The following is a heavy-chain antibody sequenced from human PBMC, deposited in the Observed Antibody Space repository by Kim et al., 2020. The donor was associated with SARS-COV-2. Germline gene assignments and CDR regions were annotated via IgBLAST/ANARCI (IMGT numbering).Heavy chain of an antibody. Sequence: SVKVSCKASGGAFSSYAISWVRQAPGQGLEWMGWIIPIFGTANYAQKFQGRVTITADESTSTAYMELSSLRSEDTAVYYCARTGTFGDYGDYVEDWGQGTLVTVSS. CDR1: GGAFSSYA. CDR2: IIPIFGTA. V-gene: IGHV1-69*13. J-gene: IGHJ4*02. CDR3: ARTGTFGDYGDYVED. D-gene: IGHD4-17*01.